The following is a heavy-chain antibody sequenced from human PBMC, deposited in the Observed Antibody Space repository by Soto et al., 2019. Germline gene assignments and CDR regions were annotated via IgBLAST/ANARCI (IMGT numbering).Heavy chain of an antibody. V-gene: IGHV1-2*02. CDR2: INPNSGDT. Sequence: ASVKVSCKPSGHSFTGYYMHWVRHAPGQGLEWMGWINPNSGDTKYAQKFQGRVTMARDTSSRTVYMELSGLRTDDTAVYFCARGLIRFVDWVPENYYYGMDVWGQGTTVTVSS. CDR3: ARGLIRFVDWVPENYYYGMDV. CDR1: GHSFTGYY. D-gene: IGHD3-3*01. J-gene: IGHJ6*02.